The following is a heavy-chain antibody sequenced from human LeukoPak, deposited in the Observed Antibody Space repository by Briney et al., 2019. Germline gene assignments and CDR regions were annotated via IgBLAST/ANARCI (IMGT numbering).Heavy chain of an antibody. J-gene: IGHJ4*02. CDR3: ARSLPGDYHGALDY. D-gene: IGHD7-27*01. CDR1: GYTFTAYN. CDR2: MNPNSADT. Sequence: ASVKVSCKASGYTFTAYNINWVRQATGQGLEWMGWMNPNSADTGYAQKFQGRVTITRDTSITTAYMELRSLRSDDTAVYYCARSLPGDYHGALDYWGQGTLVTVSS. V-gene: IGHV1-8*03.